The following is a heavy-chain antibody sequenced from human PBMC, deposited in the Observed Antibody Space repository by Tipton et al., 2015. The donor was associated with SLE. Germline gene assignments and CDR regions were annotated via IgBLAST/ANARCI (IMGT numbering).Heavy chain of an antibody. CDR3: ARVPRPDSSGSPLGY. D-gene: IGHD3-22*01. V-gene: IGHV3-21*01. CDR1: GFTFSSYS. CDR2: ISSSSSYI. Sequence: GSLRLSCAVSGFTFSSYSMNWVRQAPGMGLEWVSSISSSSSYIYYADSVKGRFTISRDNAKNSLYLQMNSLRAEDTAVYYCARVPRPDSSGSPLGYWGQGTLVTVSS. J-gene: IGHJ4*02.